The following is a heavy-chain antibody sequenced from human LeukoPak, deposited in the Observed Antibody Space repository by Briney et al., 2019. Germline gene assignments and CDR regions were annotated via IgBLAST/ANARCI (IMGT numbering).Heavy chain of an antibody. V-gene: IGHV4-34*01. J-gene: IGHJ4*02. D-gene: IGHD3-10*01. CDR1: GGSFSGYY. CDR3: ARGGPGDYFDY. Sequence: SETLSLTCAVYGGSFSGYYWSWIRQPPGKGLEWIGEINHSGSTNYNPSLKSRVTISVDTSKNQFSLKLSSVTAAGTAVYYCARGGPGDYFDYWGQGTLVTVSS. CDR2: INHSGST.